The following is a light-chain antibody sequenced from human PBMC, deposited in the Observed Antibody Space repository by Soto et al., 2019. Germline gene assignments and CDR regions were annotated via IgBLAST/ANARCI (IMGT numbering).Light chain of an antibody. V-gene: IGKV1-5*01. CDR2: DAS. Sequence: DIQMTQSPSTLSAFVGDRVTITCRASQSVNSWLAWYQQRPGKAPKLLIYDASTLESGVPSRFSGSGSGAEFTLTISSLQPHDFATYYCHQYNSYRTFGGGTKVDI. CDR1: QSVNSW. J-gene: IGKJ4*01. CDR3: HQYNSYRT.